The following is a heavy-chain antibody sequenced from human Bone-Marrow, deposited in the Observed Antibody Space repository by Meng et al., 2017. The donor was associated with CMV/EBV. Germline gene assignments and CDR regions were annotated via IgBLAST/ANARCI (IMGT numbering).Heavy chain of an antibody. D-gene: IGHD6-13*01. CDR3: AHRPSGYSSSWFDY. CDR2: IYGDDDK. Sequence: QMALQESGPTLVDPIPTVPLSCTFFGFALSTSGVGVGWFRQPPGKAPEWLAVIYGDDDKRYSPSLKRRLNITKDTSKNQVVLTMTNMDPVDTATYYCAHRPSGYSSSWFDYWGQGTLVTVSS. J-gene: IGHJ4*02. CDR1: GFALSTSGVG. V-gene: IGHV2-5*02.